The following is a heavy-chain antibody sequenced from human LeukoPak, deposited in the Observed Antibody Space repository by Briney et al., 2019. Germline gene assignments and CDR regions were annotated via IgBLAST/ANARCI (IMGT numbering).Heavy chain of an antibody. D-gene: IGHD6-19*01. CDR2: INPSGGST. CDR3: ARDVAVAGFESKNDAFDI. CDR1: GYTFTSYY. Sequence: ASVKVSCKASGYTFTSYYMHWVRQAPGQGLEWMGIINPSGGSTSYAQKFQGRVTMTRDMSTSTVYMELSSLRSEDTAVYYCARDVAVAGFESKNDAFDIWGQGTMVTVSS. V-gene: IGHV1-46*01. J-gene: IGHJ3*02.